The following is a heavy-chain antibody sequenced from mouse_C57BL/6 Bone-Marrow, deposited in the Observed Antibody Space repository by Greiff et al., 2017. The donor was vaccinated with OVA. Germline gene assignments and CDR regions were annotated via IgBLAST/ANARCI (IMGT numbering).Heavy chain of an antibody. Sequence: VQLQQPGAELVKPGASVKLSCKASGYTFTSYWMQWVKQRPGQGLEWIGEIDPSDSYTNYNQKFKGKATLTVDTSSSTAYMQLSSLTSEDSAVYYCARGTYSPFAYWGQGTLVTVSA. J-gene: IGHJ3*01. CDR3: ARGTYSPFAY. CDR1: GYTFTSYW. D-gene: IGHD2-10*01. V-gene: IGHV1-50*01. CDR2: IDPSDSYT.